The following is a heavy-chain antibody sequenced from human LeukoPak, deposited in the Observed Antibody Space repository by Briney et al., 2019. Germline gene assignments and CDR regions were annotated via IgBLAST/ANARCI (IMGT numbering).Heavy chain of an antibody. CDR1: GGSFSGYY. Sequence: PSETLSLTCAVYGGSFSGYYWSWIRQPPGKGLEWIGEINHSGSTNYNPSLKSRVTISVDTSKNQFSLKLSSVTAADTAVYYCARRTSTYYYGSGSYNRNQRYYYYMDVWGKGTTVTISS. CDR3: ARRTSTYYYGSGSYNRNQRYYYYMDV. V-gene: IGHV4-34*01. CDR2: INHSGST. J-gene: IGHJ6*03. D-gene: IGHD3-10*01.